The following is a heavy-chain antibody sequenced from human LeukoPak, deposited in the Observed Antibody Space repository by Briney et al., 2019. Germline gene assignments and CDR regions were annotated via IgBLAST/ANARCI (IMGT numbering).Heavy chain of an antibody. Sequence: GGSLRLSCAASGFTFSNYWMSWVRQAPGKGLEWVANMKEDGSERFYVDSVKGRFTISRDNAKNSLYLQMNSLRVEDTAVYYCARGGSYDFWSGYTLNDYWGQGTLVTVSS. CDR1: GFTFSNYW. J-gene: IGHJ4*02. CDR2: MKEDGSER. D-gene: IGHD3-3*01. V-gene: IGHV3-7*01. CDR3: ARGGSYDFWSGYTLNDY.